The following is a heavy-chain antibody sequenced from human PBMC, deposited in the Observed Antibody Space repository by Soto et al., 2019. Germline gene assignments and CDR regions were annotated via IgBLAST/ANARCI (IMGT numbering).Heavy chain of an antibody. CDR3: AKDCGNYYDSSGYYPN. J-gene: IGHJ4*02. D-gene: IGHD3-22*01. Sequence: GGSLRLSCVASGFTFSSYAMSWVRQAPGKGLEWVSAISGSGGSTYYADSVKGRFTISRDNSKNTLYLQMNSLRAEDTAVYYYAKDCGNYYDSSGYYPNWGQGTLVTVSS. CDR1: GFTFSSYA. CDR2: ISGSGGST. V-gene: IGHV3-23*01.